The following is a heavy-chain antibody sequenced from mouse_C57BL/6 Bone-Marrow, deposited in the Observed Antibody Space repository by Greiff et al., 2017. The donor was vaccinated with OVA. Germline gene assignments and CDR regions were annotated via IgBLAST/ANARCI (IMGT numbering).Heavy chain of an antibody. CDR1: GYTFTSYW. J-gene: IGHJ1*03. V-gene: IGHV1-69*01. D-gene: IGHD4-1*01. Sequence: VQLQQPGAELVMPGASVKLSCKASGYTFTSYWMHWVKQRPGQGLEWIGEIDPSDSYTNYNQKFKGKSTLTVDKSSSTAYMQLSSLTSEDSAVYYCARAVWGYFDVWGTGTTVTVSS. CDR3: ARAVWGYFDV. CDR2: IDPSDSYT.